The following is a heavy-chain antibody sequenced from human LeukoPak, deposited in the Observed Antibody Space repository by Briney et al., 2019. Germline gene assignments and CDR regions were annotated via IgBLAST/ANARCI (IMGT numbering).Heavy chain of an antibody. J-gene: IGHJ4*02. CDR1: GFTFSSYS. D-gene: IGHD6-19*01. CDR2: ISSSSSTV. CDR3: ARDSIAVAGTFDY. Sequence: GRSLRLSCAASGFTFSSYSMNWVRQAPGKGLEWVSYISSSSSTVYYADSVKGRFTISRDNAKNSLYLQMNSLRDEDTAVYYCARDSIAVAGTFDYWGQGTLVTVSS. V-gene: IGHV3-48*02.